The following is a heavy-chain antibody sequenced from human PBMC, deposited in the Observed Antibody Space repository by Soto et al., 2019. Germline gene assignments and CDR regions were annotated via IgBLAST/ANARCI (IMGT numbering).Heavy chain of an antibody. Sequence: PGGSLRLSCAASGFTVSSNYMSWVRQAPGKGLEWVSVIYSGGSTYYADSVKGRFTISRDNSKNTLYLQMNSLRAEDTAVYYCARDGYYDFWSGFYYRGQGTLVTVSS. CDR2: IYSGGST. V-gene: IGHV3-53*01. CDR3: ARDGYYDFWSGFYY. CDR1: GFTVSSNY. D-gene: IGHD3-3*01. J-gene: IGHJ4*02.